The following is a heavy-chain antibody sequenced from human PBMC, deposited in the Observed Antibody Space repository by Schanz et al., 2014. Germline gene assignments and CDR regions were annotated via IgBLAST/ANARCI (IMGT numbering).Heavy chain of an antibody. CDR3: ARPDPGAALAY. D-gene: IGHD2-15*01. J-gene: IGHJ4*02. CDR2: INPNSGDT. V-gene: IGHV1-2*02. Sequence: QVQLVQSGAEVKKPGASVKVSCKASGYTFAVYYIHWVRQAPGQGLEFMGWINPNSGDTEYGQQFEGRVTLTRDTSISTAYMELSSLRSDDTAVYYCARPDPGAALAYWGQGTLVTVSS. CDR1: GYTFAVYY.